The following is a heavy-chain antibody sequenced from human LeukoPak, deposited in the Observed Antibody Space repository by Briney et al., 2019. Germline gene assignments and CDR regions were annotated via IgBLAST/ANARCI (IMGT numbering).Heavy chain of an antibody. J-gene: IGHJ4*02. CDR2: ISSSSSYI. CDR3: ARDLTTVTTISGNY. D-gene: IGHD4-17*01. V-gene: IGHV3-21*01. CDR1: GFTFSSYS. Sequence: GGSLRLSCAASGFTFSSYSMNWVRQAPGKGLEWVSSISSSSSYIYYADSVKGRFTISRDNAKNSLYLQMNSLRAEDTAVYYCARDLTTVTTISGNYWGQGTLVTVSS.